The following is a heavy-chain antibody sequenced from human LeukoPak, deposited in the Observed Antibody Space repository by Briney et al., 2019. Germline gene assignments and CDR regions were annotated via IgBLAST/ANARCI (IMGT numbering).Heavy chain of an antibody. Sequence: PSETLSLTCAVYGGSFSGYYWSWIRQPPGKGLEWIGEINHSGSTNYNPSLKSRVTISVDTSKNQFSLKLSSVTAADTAVYYCARGGRDIVVVPAAKYNWFDPWGQGTLVTVSS. CDR2: INHSGST. CDR1: GGSFSGYY. D-gene: IGHD2-2*01. J-gene: IGHJ5*02. V-gene: IGHV4-34*01. CDR3: ARGGRDIVVVPAAKYNWFDP.